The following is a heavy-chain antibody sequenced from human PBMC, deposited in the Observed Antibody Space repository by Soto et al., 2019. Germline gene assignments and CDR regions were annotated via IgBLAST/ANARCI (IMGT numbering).Heavy chain of an antibody. V-gene: IGHV2-5*02. CDR1: GFSFTTTRMG. Sequence: SGPTLVNPTETFTLTRTFSGFSFTTTRMGVGWTRQPPVKVLEWLAIIYWDGESRYNHLLRRRLTLNEHTSKNQVVLTMTNMDAKDTATYFCAHRDSTGPTSYIDSWGQGIPVTVSS. J-gene: IGHJ4*02. CDR2: IYWDGES. CDR3: AHRDSTGPTSYIDS. D-gene: IGHD1-1*01.